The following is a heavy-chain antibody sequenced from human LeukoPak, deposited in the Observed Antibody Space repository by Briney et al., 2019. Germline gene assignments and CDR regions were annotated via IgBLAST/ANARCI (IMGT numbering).Heavy chain of an antibody. J-gene: IGHJ4*02. CDR1: GGTFSSYA. CDR2: IIPIFGTA. Sequence: SVKVPCKASGGTFSSYAISWVRQAPGQGLEWMGRIIPIFGTANYAQKFQGRVTITTDESTSTAYMELSSLRSEDTAVYYCARDFFRGYSYGRYYFDYWAQGTLVTVSS. D-gene: IGHD5-18*01. CDR3: ARDFFRGYSYGRYYFDY. V-gene: IGHV1-69*05.